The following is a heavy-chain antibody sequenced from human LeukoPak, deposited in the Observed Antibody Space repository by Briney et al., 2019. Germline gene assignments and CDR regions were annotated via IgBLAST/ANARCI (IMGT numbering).Heavy chain of an antibody. D-gene: IGHD3-22*01. J-gene: IGHJ4*02. Sequence: PGESLKISCKGSGYSFTSYWIGWVRQMPGKGLEWMGIIYPGDSDTRYSPSFQGQVTISADKSISTAYLQWSSLKASDTAMYYCARHKRVYYDSSGYYAYWGRGTLVTVSS. CDR1: GYSFTSYW. CDR2: IYPGDSDT. V-gene: IGHV5-51*01. CDR3: ARHKRVYYDSSGYYAY.